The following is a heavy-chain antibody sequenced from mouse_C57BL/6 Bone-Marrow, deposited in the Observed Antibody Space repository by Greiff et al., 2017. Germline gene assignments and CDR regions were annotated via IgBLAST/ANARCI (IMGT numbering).Heavy chain of an antibody. Sequence: VQLQQSGAELVRPGASVKLSCTASGFNIKDYYMHWVKQRPEQGLEWVGRIDPEDGDTEYAAKVQGKATMTTDRSSNSAYLRLSSLTSEDTAVYYWTTCYGNYAGFAYWGQGTLVTVSA. J-gene: IGHJ3*01. V-gene: IGHV14-1*01. CDR1: GFNIKDYY. D-gene: IGHD2-1*01. CDR2: IDPEDGDT. CDR3: TTCYGNYAGFAY.